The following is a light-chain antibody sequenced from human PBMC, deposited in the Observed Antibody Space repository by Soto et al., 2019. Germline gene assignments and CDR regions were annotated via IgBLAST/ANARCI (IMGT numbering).Light chain of an antibody. J-gene: IGLJ1*01. Sequence: QSVLTQPASVSGSPGQSITISCTGTSSDVGGYNYVSLYQQHVGKAPKLILYEVSNRPSGVSNRFSGSKSGNTASLTISGLQAEDEADYYCSSYTSSITLDVFGTGTKVTVL. V-gene: IGLV2-14*01. CDR3: SSYTSSITLDV. CDR2: EVS. CDR1: SSDVGGYNY.